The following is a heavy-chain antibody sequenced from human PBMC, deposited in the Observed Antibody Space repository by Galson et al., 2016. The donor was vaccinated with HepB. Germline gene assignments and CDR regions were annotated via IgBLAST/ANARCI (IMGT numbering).Heavy chain of an antibody. V-gene: IGHV3-33*01. CDR1: GFTFSSYG. CDR3: AREFKIAAPGVLDY. D-gene: IGHD6-13*01. CDR2: IWYDGGNK. J-gene: IGHJ4*02. Sequence: SLRLSCAASGFTFSSYGMHWVRQAPGKGLEWVAVIWYDGGNKYYGDSVKGRFTISRDNSKNTLYLQMNSLRAEDTAVYYCAREFKIAAPGVLDYWGQGTLVTVSS.